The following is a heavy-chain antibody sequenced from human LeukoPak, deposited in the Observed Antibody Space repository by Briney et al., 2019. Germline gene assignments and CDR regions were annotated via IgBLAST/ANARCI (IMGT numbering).Heavy chain of an antibody. J-gene: IGHJ5*02. Sequence: GGSLRLSCAASGFTFGSYAMHWVRQAPGKGLEWVAVISYDGSNKYYADSVKGRFTISRDNSKNSLYLQMNSLRAEDMAVYYCARDSSGWYHWFDPWGQGTLVTVSS. CDR1: GFTFGSYA. CDR2: ISYDGSNK. CDR3: ARDSSGWYHWFDP. D-gene: IGHD6-19*01. V-gene: IGHV3-30*04.